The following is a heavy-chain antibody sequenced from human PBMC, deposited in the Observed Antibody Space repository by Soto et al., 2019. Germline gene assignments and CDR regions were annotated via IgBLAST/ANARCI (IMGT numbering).Heavy chain of an antibody. CDR1: GYSFAGYW. D-gene: IGHD3-22*01. CDR3: ARQIYDSDSGPNFQYYFDS. CDR2: IDPSDSQT. V-gene: IGHV5-10-1*03. J-gene: IGHJ4*02. Sequence: EVQLEQSGAEVKKPGESLTISCKGSGYSFAGYWITWVRQMPGKGLEWMGRIDPSDSQTYYSPSFRGHVTTSAAKCITTVFLQWSSLRASDTAMYYCARQIYDSDSGPNFQYYFDSWGQGTLVTVSS.